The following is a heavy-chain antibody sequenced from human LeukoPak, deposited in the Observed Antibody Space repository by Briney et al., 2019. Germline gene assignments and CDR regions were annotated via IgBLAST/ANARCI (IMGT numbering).Heavy chain of an antibody. CDR1: GYTFTGYY. J-gene: IGHJ5*02. D-gene: IGHD1-26*01. Sequence: ASVKVSCKASGYTFTGYYMHWVRQAPGQGLEWMGWINPNSGGTNYAQKFQGRVTMIRDTSISTAYMELSRLRSDDTAVYYCARGGSRSYPVHWFDPWGQGTLVTVSS. V-gene: IGHV1-2*02. CDR3: ARGGSRSYPVHWFDP. CDR2: INPNSGGT.